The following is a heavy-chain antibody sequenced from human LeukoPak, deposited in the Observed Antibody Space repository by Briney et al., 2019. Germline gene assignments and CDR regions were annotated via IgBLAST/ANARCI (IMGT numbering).Heavy chain of an antibody. CDR2: VYNSGST. CDR3: ARGVDTVLGYYHDY. J-gene: IGHJ4*02. V-gene: IGHV4-59*01. D-gene: IGHD5-18*01. CDR1: GVSITSYY. Sequence: SETLSLTCTVSGVSITSYYWSWIRQPPGKGLDWIGFVYNSGSTNYNPSLKSRVTISVDTSNNQFSLKLRSVTAADTAVYYCARGVDTVLGYYHDYWGQGTLVTVSS.